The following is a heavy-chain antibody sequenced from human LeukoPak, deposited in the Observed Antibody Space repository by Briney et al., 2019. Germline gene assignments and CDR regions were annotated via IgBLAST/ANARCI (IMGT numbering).Heavy chain of an antibody. D-gene: IGHD5-18*01. V-gene: IGHV4-30-2*01. CDR1: GGSISSGGYS. J-gene: IGHJ4*02. CDR2: IYHSGST. CDR3: ARDRRGYSYG. Sequence: SETLSLTCAVSGGSISSGGYSWSWIRQPPGKGLEWIGYIYHSGSTYYNPSLKSRVTISVDTSKNQFSLKLSSVTAADTAVYYCARDRRGYSYGWGQGTLVTVSS.